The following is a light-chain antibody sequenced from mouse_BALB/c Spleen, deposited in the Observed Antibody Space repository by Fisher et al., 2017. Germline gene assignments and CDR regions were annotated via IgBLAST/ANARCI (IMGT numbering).Light chain of an antibody. Sequence: IVITQSTAIMSASPGEKVTMTCSASSSVSYMHWYQQKSGTSPKRWIYDTSKLASGVPARFSGSGSGTSYSLTISRMEAEDAATYYCQQYHSYPFTFGSGTKLEIK. J-gene: IGKJ4*01. CDR3: QQYHSYPFT. CDR1: SSVSY. V-gene: IGKV4-59*01. CDR2: DTS.